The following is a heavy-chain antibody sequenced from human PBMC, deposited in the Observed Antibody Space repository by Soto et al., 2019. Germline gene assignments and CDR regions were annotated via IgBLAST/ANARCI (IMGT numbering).Heavy chain of an antibody. Sequence: VASVKFSCKASGFSFTGYYIHWLRQAPGQGLEWMGWINAHSGGTEYAQKFQGRVTLTRDTSIATAYLTLTSLTSDDTALYYCAKDLTRQLAYWLDPWGQGTQVTVSS. V-gene: IGHV1-2*02. CDR1: GFSFTGYY. CDR3: AKDLTRQLAYWLDP. J-gene: IGHJ5*02. CDR2: INAHSGGT. D-gene: IGHD6-6*01.